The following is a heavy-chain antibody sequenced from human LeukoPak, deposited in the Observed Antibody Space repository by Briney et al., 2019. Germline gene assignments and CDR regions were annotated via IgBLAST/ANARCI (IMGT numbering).Heavy chain of an antibody. CDR1: GSTLNDVS. J-gene: IGHJ5*02. D-gene: IGHD3-3*01. V-gene: IGHV1-24*01. CDR3: ATISVTYYEGFDP. Sequence: ASVKVSCKVSGSTLNDVSIHWVQQAPGKGLAWMEGFDPESSETTFAQKFQGRLTMTEDTSQDTVYIDLTTLTSEDTAITYRATISVTYYEGFDPWGQGTLVTASS. CDR2: FDPESSET.